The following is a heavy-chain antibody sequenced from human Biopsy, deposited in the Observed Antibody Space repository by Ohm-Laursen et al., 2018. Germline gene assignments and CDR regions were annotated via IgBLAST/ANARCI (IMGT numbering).Heavy chain of an antibody. Sequence: SSVKVSCKASGGTFTRYAMHWVRQAPGQGLEWMGRIISVHDIANYAQKFQGRVTITADKSTSTAYMELRNLRSEDTAVYYCARTLVDCTSGTCYDVGDGMDVWGQGTTVIVSS. CDR2: IISVHDIA. J-gene: IGHJ6*02. CDR1: GGTFTRYA. V-gene: IGHV1-69*04. D-gene: IGHD2-15*01. CDR3: ARTLVDCTSGTCYDVGDGMDV.